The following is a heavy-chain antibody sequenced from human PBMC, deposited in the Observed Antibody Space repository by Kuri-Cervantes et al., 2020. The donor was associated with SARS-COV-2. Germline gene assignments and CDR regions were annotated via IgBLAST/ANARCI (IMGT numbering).Heavy chain of an antibody. CDR3: ARGHTSSSWDNWFDP. D-gene: IGHD6-13*01. J-gene: IGHJ5*02. CDR1: GGTFTSYG. CDR2: ISAYNGNT. Sequence: ASVKVSCKASGGTFTSYGISWVRQAPGQGLERMGWISAYNGNTNYAQKLQGRVTMTTDTSTSTAYMELRSLRSDDTAVYYCARGHTSSSWDNWFDPWGQGTLVTVSS. V-gene: IGHV1-18*01.